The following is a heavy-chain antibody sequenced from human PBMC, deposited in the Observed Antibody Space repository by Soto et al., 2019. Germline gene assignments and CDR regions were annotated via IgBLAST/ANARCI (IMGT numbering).Heavy chain of an antibody. D-gene: IGHD6-13*01. V-gene: IGHV1-18*01. CDR2: ISAYNGNT. CDR1: GYTFTSYG. J-gene: IGHJ5*02. Sequence: VASVKVSCKASGYTFTSYGISWARQAPGQGLEWMGWISAYNGNTNYAQKLQGRVTMTTDTSTSTAYMELRSLRSDDTAVYYCARDRIAAAGRMFDPWGQGTLVTVSS. CDR3: ARDRIAAAGRMFDP.